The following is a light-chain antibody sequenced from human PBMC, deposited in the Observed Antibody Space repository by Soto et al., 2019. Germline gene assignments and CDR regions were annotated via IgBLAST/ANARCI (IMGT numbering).Light chain of an antibody. CDR1: QSVSSN. CDR3: QQYDDWPET. J-gene: IGKJ1*01. CDR2: DAS. V-gene: IGKV3-15*01. Sequence: KVMTQSPATLSVSPGERATLSCRASQSVSSNLAWYQQKPGQAPRLLIYDASTRATGIPARFSGRGSGPEFTLTISSLQSEDLAVYYCQQYDDWPETFGQGTKVEIK.